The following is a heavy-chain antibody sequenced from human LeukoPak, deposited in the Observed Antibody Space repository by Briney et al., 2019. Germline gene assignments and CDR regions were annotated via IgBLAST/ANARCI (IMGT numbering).Heavy chain of an antibody. J-gene: IGHJ6*02. D-gene: IGHD2/OR15-2a*01. CDR3: AREFLAGVYYYGMDV. CDR1: GYTFTGYY. V-gene: IGHV1-2*02. CDR2: INPNSGGT. Sequence: ASVKVSCKASGYTFTGYYMHWVRQAPGQGLEWMGWINPNSGGTNYAQKFQGRVTMTRDTSISTAYMEPSRLRSDDTAVYYCAREFLAGVYYYGMDVWGQGTTVTVSS.